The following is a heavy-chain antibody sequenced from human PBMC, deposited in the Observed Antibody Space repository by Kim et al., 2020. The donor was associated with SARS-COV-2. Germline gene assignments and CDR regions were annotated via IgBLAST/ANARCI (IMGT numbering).Heavy chain of an antibody. J-gene: IGHJ3*02. CDR1: GFTFSSYW. Sequence: GGSLRLSCAASGFTFSSYWMNWVRQAPGKGLEWVANIKQDGSEKYYVDSVKGRFTISRDNAKNSLYLQMNSLRDEDTAVYYCAGEIARGGADAFDIWGQGTMVTVSS. CDR2: IKQDGSEK. D-gene: IGHD3-16*01. V-gene: IGHV3-7*03. CDR3: AGEIARGGADAFDI.